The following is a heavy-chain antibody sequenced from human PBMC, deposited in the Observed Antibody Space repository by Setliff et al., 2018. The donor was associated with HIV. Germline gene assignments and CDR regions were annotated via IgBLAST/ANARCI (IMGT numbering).Heavy chain of an antibody. V-gene: IGHV4-39*01. CDR2: IYHSGKT. CDR3: ARQAWHYDRDGYFIDY. D-gene: IGHD3-22*01. CDR1: GGSISSNKYY. J-gene: IGHJ4*02. Sequence: SETLSLTCSVSGGSISSNKYYWSWIRQPPGKGLEWTGSIYHSGKTYYNPSLKSRLTISVDTSKNQFSLKLSSVTAADTAVYYCARQAWHYDRDGYFIDYWGQGMLVTVSS.